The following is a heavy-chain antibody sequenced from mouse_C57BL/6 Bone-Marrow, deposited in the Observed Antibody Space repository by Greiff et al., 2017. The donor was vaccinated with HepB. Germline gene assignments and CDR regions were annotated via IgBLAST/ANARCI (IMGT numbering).Heavy chain of an antibody. CDR1: GFTFSSYT. J-gene: IGHJ2*01. D-gene: IGHD1-1*01. V-gene: IGHV5-9*01. CDR3: ARHDYYGSRRGRDYFDY. CDR2: ISGGGGNT. Sequence: EVNVVESGGGLVKPGGSLKLSCAASGFTFSSYTMSWVRQTPEKRLEWVATISGGGGNTYYPDSVKGRFTISRDNAKNTLYLQMSSLRSEDTALYYCARHDYYGSRRGRDYFDYWGQGTTLTVSS.